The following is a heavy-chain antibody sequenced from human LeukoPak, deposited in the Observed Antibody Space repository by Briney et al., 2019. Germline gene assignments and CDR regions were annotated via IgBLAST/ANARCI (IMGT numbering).Heavy chain of an antibody. Sequence: SETLSLTCTVSGYSISSGYYWGWIRQPPGKGLEWIGSIYSSGSTFYNPSLKSRVTISVDTSKNQVSLKLRSVTAADTAVYYCARGDSGWYLGLGFDYWGQGTLVTVSS. CDR3: ARGDSGWYLGLGFDY. J-gene: IGHJ4*02. D-gene: IGHD6-19*01. CDR1: GYSISSGYY. CDR2: IYSSGST. V-gene: IGHV4-38-2*02.